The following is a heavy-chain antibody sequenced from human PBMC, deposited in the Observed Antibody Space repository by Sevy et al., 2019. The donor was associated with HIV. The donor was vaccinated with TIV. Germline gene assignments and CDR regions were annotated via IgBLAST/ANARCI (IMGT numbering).Heavy chain of an antibody. CDR2: LSGSGASI. J-gene: IGHJ4*02. V-gene: IGHV3-23*01. D-gene: IGHD2-2*01. Sequence: GGSLRLSCAVSGFTFSNYAMTWVRQAPGQGLEWVSGLSGSGASIYYPDTMKGRFTISRDNSKNIQYLQMDGLNADDTAVYYCARFSRSSTARWFIDYWGQGTMVTVSS. CDR3: ARFSRSSTARWFIDY. CDR1: GFTFSNYA.